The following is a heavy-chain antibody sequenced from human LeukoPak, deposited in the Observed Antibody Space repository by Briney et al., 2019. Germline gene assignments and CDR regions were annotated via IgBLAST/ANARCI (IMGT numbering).Heavy chain of an antibody. J-gene: IGHJ4*02. CDR1: GFTFSSYS. Sequence: GGSLRLSCAASGFTFSSYSMNWVRQAPGKGLEWVSSISSSSSNTYYADSAKGRFTISRDNAKNSLYLQMNSLRAEDTAVYYCARITFPNFDYWGQGTLVTVSS. CDR2: ISSSSSNT. D-gene: IGHD2/OR15-2a*01. CDR3: ARITFPNFDY. V-gene: IGHV3-21*01.